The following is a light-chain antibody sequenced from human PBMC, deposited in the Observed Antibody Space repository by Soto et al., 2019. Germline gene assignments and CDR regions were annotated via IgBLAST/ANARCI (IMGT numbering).Light chain of an antibody. CDR2: GAS. CDR1: QSVSSN. Sequence: EIVMTQSPATLSVSPGERATLSCRASQSVSSNLAWYQQKPGQAPRLLIYGASTRATGIPARFSGSGSGTDFTLTIGRLEPEDFAVYYCQQYGSYPLTFGGGTKVDIK. CDR3: QQYGSYPLT. J-gene: IGKJ4*01. V-gene: IGKV3-15*01.